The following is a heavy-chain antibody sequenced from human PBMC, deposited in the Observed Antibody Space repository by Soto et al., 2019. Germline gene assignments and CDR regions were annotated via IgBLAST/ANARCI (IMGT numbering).Heavy chain of an antibody. Sequence: QVQLVESGGGVVQPGRSLRLSCVASGFTFSTYGMHWVRQAPGKGLEWVAMTWNDGSNKYYADSVKDRFTISRDNSKNTLYLQMNSLRDEDSAVYYCTTELNAMQAFDIWGRGTMVTVSS. D-gene: IGHD1-1*01. CDR2: TWNDGSNK. V-gene: IGHV3-33*01. J-gene: IGHJ3*02. CDR1: GFTFSTYG. CDR3: TTELNAMQAFDI.